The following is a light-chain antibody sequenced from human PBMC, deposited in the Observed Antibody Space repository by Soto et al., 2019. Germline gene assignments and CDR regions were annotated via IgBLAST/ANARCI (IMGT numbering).Light chain of an antibody. CDR1: QTISTW. V-gene: IGKV1-5*01. CDR2: DAS. J-gene: IGKJ1*01. CDR3: HQYRTYST. Sequence: DIQMAQSPSTLSASVGDRVIITCRASQTISTWVAWYQHKTGKAPTLLIYDASSLESGVPSRFSGGGSGTEFTLTISILQPDDFATYYCHQYRTYSTFGQGTKVDIK.